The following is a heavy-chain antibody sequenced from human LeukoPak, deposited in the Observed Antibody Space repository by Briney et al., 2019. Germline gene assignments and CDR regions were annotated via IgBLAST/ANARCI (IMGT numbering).Heavy chain of an antibody. J-gene: IGHJ6*03. Sequence: PSETLSLTCAVYGGSFSGYYWSWIRRPPGKGLEWIGEINHSGSTNYNPSLKSRVTISVDTSKNQFSLKLSSVTAADTAVYYCARLPGWNYNYYYYYYMDVWSKGTTVTVSS. CDR2: INHSGST. D-gene: IGHD1-7*01. V-gene: IGHV4-34*01. CDR1: GGSFSGYY. CDR3: ARLPGWNYNYYYYYYMDV.